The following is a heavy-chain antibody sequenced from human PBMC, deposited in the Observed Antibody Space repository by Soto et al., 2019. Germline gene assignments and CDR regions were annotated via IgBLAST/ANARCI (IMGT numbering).Heavy chain of an antibody. V-gene: IGHV1-69*06. CDR1: GGTFSSYA. CDR3: ARESPAVITAGGLDY. Sequence: SVKVSCKASGGTFSSYAISWVRQAPGQGLEWMGGIIPIFGTANYAQKFQGRVTITADKSTSTAYMELSSLRSEDTAVYYCARESPAVITAGGLDYWGQGTLVTVSS. D-gene: IGHD3-22*01. J-gene: IGHJ4*02. CDR2: IIPIFGTA.